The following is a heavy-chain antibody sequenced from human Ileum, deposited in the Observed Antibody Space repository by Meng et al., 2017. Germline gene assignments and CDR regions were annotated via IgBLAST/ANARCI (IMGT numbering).Heavy chain of an antibody. J-gene: IGHJ5*02. V-gene: IGHV2-5*02. CDR2: IYWDDAK. Sequence: HITLKDSGPTLVKPTQTFSFSGFSLNTRAVGVGWIRQSPGKALEWVALIYWDDAKEYSPSLKSRLTITKDTSKNQVVLSVTNVDPVDTATYYCAHSQDGFYHHWGQGTLVTVSS. CDR1: GFSLNTRAVG. D-gene: IGHD3-22*01. CDR3: AHSQDGFYHH.